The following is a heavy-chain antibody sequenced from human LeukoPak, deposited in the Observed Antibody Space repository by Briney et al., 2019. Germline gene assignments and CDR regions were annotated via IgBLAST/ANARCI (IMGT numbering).Heavy chain of an antibody. D-gene: IGHD4-17*01. V-gene: IGHV1-2*02. CDR1: GYTFTGYY. CDR3: ARGRYGDYLSDY. J-gene: IGHJ4*02. CDR2: INPNSGGT. Sequence: ASVKVSCKASGYTFTGYYMHWVRQAPGQGLEWMGWINPNSGGTNYAQKFQGRVTMTRDTSISTAYMELGRLRSEDTAVYYCARGRYGDYLSDYWGQGTLVTVSS.